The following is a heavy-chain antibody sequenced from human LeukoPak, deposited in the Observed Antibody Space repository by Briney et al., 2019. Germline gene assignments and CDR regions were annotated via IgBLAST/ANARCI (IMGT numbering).Heavy chain of an antibody. Sequence: SETLSLTCTVSGGSISSYYWNWIRQPPGKGLEWIGYIYYSGSTNYNPSLKSRVTISVDTSKNQFSLKLSSVTAADTAVYYCARQGVTADYYYAMDVWGQGTTVTVSS. CDR2: IYYSGST. V-gene: IGHV4-59*08. D-gene: IGHD2-21*02. J-gene: IGHJ6*02. CDR1: GGSISSYY. CDR3: ARQGVTADYYYAMDV.